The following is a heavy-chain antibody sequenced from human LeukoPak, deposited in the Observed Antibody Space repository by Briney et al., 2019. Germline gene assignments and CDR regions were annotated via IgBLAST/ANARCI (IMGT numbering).Heavy chain of an antibody. D-gene: IGHD2-8*01. Sequence: NPSETLSLTCAVSGYSISSGYYWGWIRQPPGKGLEWIGSIYHSGSTYYNPSLKSRVTISVDTSKNQFSLKLSSVTAADTAVYYGGRTYEGVFDIWGQGTMVTVSS. CDR2: IYHSGST. V-gene: IGHV4-38-2*01. CDR3: GRTYEGVFDI. J-gene: IGHJ3*02. CDR1: GYSISSGYY.